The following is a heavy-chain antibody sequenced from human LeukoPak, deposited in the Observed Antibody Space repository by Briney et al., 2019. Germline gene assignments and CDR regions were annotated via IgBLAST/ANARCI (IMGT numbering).Heavy chain of an antibody. CDR2: ISGSGGNT. D-gene: IGHD3-16*01. Sequence: PGGSLRLSCAASGFTFSSYGMHWVRQTPGNGLEWVSGISGSGGNTFYADSVKGRFTISRDNSKNTLYLQMNSLRAEDTAVYYCAKDFVRVNPDQFDYWGQGTLVTVSS. CDR1: GFTFSSYG. V-gene: IGHV3-23*01. J-gene: IGHJ4*02. CDR3: AKDFVRVNPDQFDY.